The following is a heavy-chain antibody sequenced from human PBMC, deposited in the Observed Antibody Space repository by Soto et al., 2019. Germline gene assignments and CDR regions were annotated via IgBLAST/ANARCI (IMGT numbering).Heavy chain of an antibody. V-gene: IGHV3-30-3*01. Sequence: GGSLRLSCVVSGFTISSVSIHWVRQAPGKGLEWVSVISKSENNRYYAESVKGRFTVSRDNSNNTAYLQMDSLRPEDTAVYYCARDVRYVRTLDHWGQGTLVTVSS. J-gene: IGHJ4*02. CDR3: ARDVRYVRTLDH. CDR2: ISKSENNR. D-gene: IGHD3-16*01. CDR1: GFTISSVS.